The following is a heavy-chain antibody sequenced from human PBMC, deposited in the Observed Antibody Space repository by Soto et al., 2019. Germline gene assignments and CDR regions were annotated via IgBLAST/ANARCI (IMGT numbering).Heavy chain of an antibody. D-gene: IGHD3-10*01. Sequence: ASVKVSCKASGGTFSSYAISWVRQAPGQGLEWMGGIIPIFGTANYAQKFQGRVTITADESTSTAYMELSSLRSEDTAVYYCARPITMVRGAYYYYYYGMDVWGQGTTVTVSS. CDR1: GGTFSSYA. CDR2: IIPIFGTA. V-gene: IGHV1-69*13. CDR3: ARPITMVRGAYYYYYYGMDV. J-gene: IGHJ6*02.